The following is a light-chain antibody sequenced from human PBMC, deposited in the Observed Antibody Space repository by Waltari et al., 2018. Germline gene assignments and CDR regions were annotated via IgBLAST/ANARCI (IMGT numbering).Light chain of an antibody. V-gene: IGLV3-1*01. J-gene: IGLJ2*01. CDR3: QSWDSTVVQ. Sequence: SYDLTQPPSVSVSPGQPASITCSGDKLGDKHACWYQQRPGQSAVVVIFRDTQRPSGIPERFSGSNSGNTATLTITGTQALDAADYYWQSWDSTVVQFGGGTKLTVL. CDR2: RDT. CDR1: KLGDKH.